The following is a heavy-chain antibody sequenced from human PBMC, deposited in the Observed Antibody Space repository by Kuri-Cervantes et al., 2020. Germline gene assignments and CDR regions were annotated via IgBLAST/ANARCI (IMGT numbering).Heavy chain of an antibody. V-gene: IGHV3-9*01. CDR1: GFTFDDYA. Sequence: SLKISCAASGFTFDDYAMHWVRQAPGKGLEWVSGISWNSGSIGYADFVKGRLTISRDNAKNSLYLQMNSLRPDDTALYYCARDHVSGPPPHWFDPWGQGTLVTVSS. CDR2: ISWNSGSI. CDR3: ARDHVSGPPPHWFDP. J-gene: IGHJ5*02. D-gene: IGHD5-12*01.